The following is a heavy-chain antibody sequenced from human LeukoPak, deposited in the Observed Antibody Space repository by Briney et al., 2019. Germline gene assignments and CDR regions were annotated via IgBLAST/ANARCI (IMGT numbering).Heavy chain of an antibody. CDR2: ISSSGSTI. CDR1: GFTFSTYG. V-gene: IGHV3-48*04. J-gene: IGHJ6*03. D-gene: IGHD1-26*01. CDR3: ARGRDEVGYYYYYYMDV. Sequence: PGGTLRLSCVASGFTFSTYGMSWVRQAPGKGLEWVSYISSSGSTIYYADSVKGRFTISRDNAKNSLYLQMNSLRAEDTAVYYCARGRDEVGYYYYYYMDVWGKGTTVTVSS.